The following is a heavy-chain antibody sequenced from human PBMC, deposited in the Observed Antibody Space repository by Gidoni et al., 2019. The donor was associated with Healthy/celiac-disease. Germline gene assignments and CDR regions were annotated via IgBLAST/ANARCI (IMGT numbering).Heavy chain of an antibody. CDR2: IYHSGST. CDR1: GYSISSGYY. D-gene: IGHD6-13*01. V-gene: IGHV4-38-2*01. Sequence: QVQLQESGPGLVKPSETLSLTCAVSGYSISSGYYWGWIRQPPGKGLEWIGSIYHSGSTYYNPSLKSRVTISVDTSKNQFSLKLSSVTAADTAVYYCARTPIAAAGIGGVFGSNWFDPWGQGTLVTVSS. CDR3: ARTPIAAAGIGGVFGSNWFDP. J-gene: IGHJ5*02.